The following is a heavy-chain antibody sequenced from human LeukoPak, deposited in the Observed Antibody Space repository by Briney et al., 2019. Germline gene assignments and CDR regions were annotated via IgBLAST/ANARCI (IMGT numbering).Heavy chain of an antibody. CDR1: GFTFSSYA. CDR2: ISGSGGST. J-gene: IGHJ3*02. V-gene: IGHV3-23*01. Sequence: GGSLRLSCAASGFTFSSYAMSWVRQAPGKGLEWVCAISGSGGSTYYADSVKGRFTISRDNSKNTLYLQMNSLRAEDTAVYYCATLYYYDSSGYSRPHDAFDIWGQGTMVTVSS. D-gene: IGHD3-22*01. CDR3: ATLYYYDSSGYSRPHDAFDI.